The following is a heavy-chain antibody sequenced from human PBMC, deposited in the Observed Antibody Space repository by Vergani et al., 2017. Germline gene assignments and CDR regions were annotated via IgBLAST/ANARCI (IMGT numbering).Heavy chain of an antibody. D-gene: IGHD6-13*01. CDR3: ARQTGYSSSWTSDNWFDP. V-gene: IGHV5-51*01. Sequence: EVQLVESGGGLVQPGGSLRLSCAASGFTFSSYWMSWVRQAPGKGLEWMGIIYPGDSDTRYSPSFQGQVTISADKSISTAYLQWSSLKASDTAMYYCARQTGYSSSWTSDNWFDPWGQGTLVTVSS. J-gene: IGHJ5*02. CDR2: IYPGDSDT. CDR1: GFTFSSYW.